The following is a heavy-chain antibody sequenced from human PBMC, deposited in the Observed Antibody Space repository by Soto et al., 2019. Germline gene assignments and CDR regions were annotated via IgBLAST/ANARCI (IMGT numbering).Heavy chain of an antibody. Sequence: SVKVSCKASGFTFTSSAMQWVRQARGQRLEWIGWIVVGSGNTNYAQKFQERVTITRDMSTSTAYMELSSLRSEDTAVYYCAADSGVATMFFYYGMDAWGQGTTVTVSS. CDR1: GFTFTSSA. J-gene: IGHJ6*02. V-gene: IGHV1-58*02. CDR3: AADSGVATMFFYYGMDA. D-gene: IGHD5-12*01. CDR2: IVVGSGNT.